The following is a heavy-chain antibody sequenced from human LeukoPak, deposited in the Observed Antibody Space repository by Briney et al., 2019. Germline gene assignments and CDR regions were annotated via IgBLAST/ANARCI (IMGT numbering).Heavy chain of an antibody. CDR2: INHSGST. Sequence: SETLSLTCAVYGGSFSGYYWSWIRQPPGKGLEWIGEINHSGSTSYNPSLKSRVTISVDTSKNQFSLKLSSVTAADTAVYYCASHYYDYVWGSYRPRGGYFDYWGQGTLVTVSS. J-gene: IGHJ4*02. D-gene: IGHD3-16*02. V-gene: IGHV4-34*01. CDR1: GGSFSGYY. CDR3: ASHYYDYVWGSYRPRGGYFDY.